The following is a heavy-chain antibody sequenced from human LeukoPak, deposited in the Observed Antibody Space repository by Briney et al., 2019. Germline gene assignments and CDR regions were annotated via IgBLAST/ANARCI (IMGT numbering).Heavy chain of an antibody. CDR2: INHSGST. V-gene: IGHV4-34*01. J-gene: IGHJ3*02. Sequence: SETLSLTCAVYGGSFSGYYWSWIRQPPGKGLEWIGEINHSGSTNYNPSLKSRVTISVDTSMNQFSLKLSSVTAADTAVYYCAAGSGYYYRHAFDIWGQGTMVTVSS. CDR3: AAGSGYYYRHAFDI. CDR1: GGSFSGYY. D-gene: IGHD3-22*01.